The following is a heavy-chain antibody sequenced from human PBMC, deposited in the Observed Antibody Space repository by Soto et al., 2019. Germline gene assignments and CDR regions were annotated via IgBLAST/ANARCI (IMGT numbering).Heavy chain of an antibody. V-gene: IGHV1-18*01. Sequence: ASVKVSCKASGHTFTSYGISWVRQAPGQGLEWMGWISAYNGNTDYAQKLQGRVTMTTDTSTSTAYMELRSLRSDDTAVYYCAREAPYCSGGSCYYYFDYWGQGTLVTVSS. CDR1: GHTFTSYG. CDR2: ISAYNGNT. D-gene: IGHD2-15*01. CDR3: AREAPYCSGGSCYYYFDY. J-gene: IGHJ4*02.